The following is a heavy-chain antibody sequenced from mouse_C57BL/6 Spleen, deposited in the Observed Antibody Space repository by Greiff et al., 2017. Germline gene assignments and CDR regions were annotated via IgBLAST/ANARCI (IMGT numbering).Heavy chain of an antibody. J-gene: IGHJ1*03. CDR1: GFTFSSYA. CDR3: ARYRNDDGYFDV. Sequence: EVKLVESGGGLVKPGGSLKLSCAASGFTFSSYAMSWVRQTPEKRLEWVATISDGGSYTYYPDNVKGRFTISRDNAKNNLYLQMSHLKSEDTAMYYCARYRNDDGYFDVWGTGTTVTVSS. D-gene: IGHD2-4*01. CDR2: ISDGGSYT. V-gene: IGHV5-4*03.